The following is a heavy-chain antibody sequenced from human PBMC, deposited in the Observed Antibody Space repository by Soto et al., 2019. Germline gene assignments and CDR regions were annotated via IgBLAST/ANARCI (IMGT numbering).Heavy chain of an antibody. CDR3: ARAVGSTDY. CDR1: GYTFSSYG. CDR2: ISGYNSIT. Sequence: QVQLVQSGAEVKKPGASVKVSCEASGYTFSSYGISWVRQAPGQGFEWMGWISGYNSITRYAQKFQGRVTMTTDTSTSTAYRELRSLRSDDTAVYYCARAVGSTDYWGQGTLVTVSS. J-gene: IGHJ4*02. D-gene: IGHD6-13*01. V-gene: IGHV1-18*01.